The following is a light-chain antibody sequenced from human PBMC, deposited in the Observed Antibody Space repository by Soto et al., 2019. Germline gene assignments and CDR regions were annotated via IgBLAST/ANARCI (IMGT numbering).Light chain of an antibody. CDR1: QSVSNN. CDR3: QQYGSSGT. V-gene: IGKV3-20*01. CDR2: DAS. Sequence: EIVLTQSPASLSVSPGDRATLSCRASQSVSNNLAWFQQKPGQAPRLLIFDASNRATGIPDRFSGSGSGTDFTLTISRLEPEDFAVYYCQQYGSSGTFGQGTKVDIK. J-gene: IGKJ1*01.